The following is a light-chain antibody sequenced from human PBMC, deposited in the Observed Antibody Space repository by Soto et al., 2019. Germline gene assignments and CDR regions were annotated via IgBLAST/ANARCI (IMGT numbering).Light chain of an antibody. CDR1: QSISSW. CDR2: DAS. J-gene: IGKJ1*01. Sequence: RMTQNPSPFSASPGHRVTITCRASQSISSWLAWYQQKPGKAPKLLIYDASTLQSGVPSRYSGSGSGTDFTLTISRLEPEDFAVYYCQQYGSSIQTFGQGTKVDI. CDR3: QQYGSSIQT. V-gene: IGKV1-5*01.